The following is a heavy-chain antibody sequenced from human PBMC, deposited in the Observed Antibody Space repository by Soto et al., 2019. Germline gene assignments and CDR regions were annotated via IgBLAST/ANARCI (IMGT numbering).Heavy chain of an antibody. CDR2: IYWDDDK. Sequence: SGPTLVNPTQTLTLTCTFSGFSLSTSGVGVGWIRQPPGKALEWLALIYWDDDKRYSPSLKSRLTITKDTSKNQVVLTMTNMDPVDTATYYCAHTRLYCSGCSCYSGSYYMAVWGKGTTVTVSS. J-gene: IGHJ6*03. D-gene: IGHD2-15*01. CDR1: GFSLSTSGVG. V-gene: IGHV2-5*02. CDR3: AHTRLYCSGCSCYSGSYYMAV.